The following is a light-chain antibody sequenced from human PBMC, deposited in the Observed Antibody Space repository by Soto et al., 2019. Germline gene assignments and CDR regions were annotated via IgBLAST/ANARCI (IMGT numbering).Light chain of an antibody. CDR3: QQSNG. CDR2: GAS. V-gene: IGKV1-5*01. CDR1: QNINTW. Sequence: DIQMTQSPSILSASVGDRVTITCRATQNINTWLAWYQQKPGKAPKMLIYGASRLQNGVPSRFSGSGSGTQFTLPIGGLQPDDFANYYCQQSNGFGPGTKLDVK. J-gene: IGKJ2*01.